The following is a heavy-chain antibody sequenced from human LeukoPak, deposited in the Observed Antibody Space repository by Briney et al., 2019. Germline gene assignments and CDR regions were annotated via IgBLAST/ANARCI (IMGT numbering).Heavy chain of an antibody. J-gene: IGHJ5*02. CDR2: IYYSGST. CDR1: GGSISSSSYY. D-gene: IGHD3-3*01. CDR3: ARGKYDFWSGYPVVWFDP. Sequence: SETLSLTCTVSGGSISSSSYYWGWIRQPPGKGLEWIGSIYYSGSTYYNPSLKSRVTISVDTSKNQFSLKLSSVTAADTAVYYCARGKYDFWSGYPVVWFDPWGQGTLVTVSS. V-gene: IGHV4-39*01.